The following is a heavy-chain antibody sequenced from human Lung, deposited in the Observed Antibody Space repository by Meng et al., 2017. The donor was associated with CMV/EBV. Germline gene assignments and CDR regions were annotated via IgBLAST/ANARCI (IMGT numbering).Heavy chain of an antibody. V-gene: IGHV4-34*01. D-gene: IGHD6-25*01. Sequence: SXTXSLXXAVHDGSFSVYYWSWIRQRPGQGLGWMGEINHSGSTNYNPSLKSRVAMPVDTSKKQLSMRLDSVTAADTAVYYCASEGSGSSRFGYYGMDVWGQGTXVTVAS. CDR2: INHSGST. J-gene: IGHJ6*02. CDR1: DGSFSVYY. CDR3: ASEGSGSSRFGYYGMDV.